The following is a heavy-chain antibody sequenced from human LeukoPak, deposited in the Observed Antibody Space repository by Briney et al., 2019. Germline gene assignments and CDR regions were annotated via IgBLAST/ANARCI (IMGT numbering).Heavy chain of an antibody. Sequence: PGRSLRLSCAASGFTFSSYAMHWVRQAPGKGLEWVAVISYDGSNKYYADSVKGRFTISRDSSKNTLYLQMNSLRAEDTAVYYCASLSSGWSGFPGLWGQGTLVTVSS. D-gene: IGHD6-19*01. CDR2: ISYDGSNK. V-gene: IGHV3-30*01. CDR3: ASLSSGWSGFPGL. J-gene: IGHJ4*02. CDR1: GFTFSSYA.